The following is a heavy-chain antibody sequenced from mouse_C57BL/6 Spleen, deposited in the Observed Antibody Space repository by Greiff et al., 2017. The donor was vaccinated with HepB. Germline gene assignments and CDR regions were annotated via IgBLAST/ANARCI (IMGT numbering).Heavy chain of an antibody. D-gene: IGHD1-1*01. CDR1: GYTFTDYY. V-gene: IGHV1-19*01. CDR3: ARWNYGSSHYFDY. Sequence: EVQLHQSGPVLVKPGASVKMSCKASGYTFTDYYMNWVKQSHGKSLEWIGVINPYNGGTSYNQKFKGKATLTVDKSSSTAYMELNSLTSEDSAVYYCARWNYGSSHYFDYWGQGTTLTVSS. J-gene: IGHJ2*01. CDR2: INPYNGGT.